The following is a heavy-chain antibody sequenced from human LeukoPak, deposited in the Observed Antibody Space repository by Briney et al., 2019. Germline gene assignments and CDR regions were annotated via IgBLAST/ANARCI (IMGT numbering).Heavy chain of an antibody. CDR2: ISGSGGST. CDR3: AKKGASVGATRDYYYYYMDV. Sequence: PGGSLRLSCAASGFTFSSYAMSWVRQAPGKGLEWVSAISGSGGSTYYADSVKGRFTISRDNSKNTLYLQMNSLRAEDTAVYYCAKKGASVGATRDYYYYYMDVWGKGTTVTVSS. J-gene: IGHJ6*03. D-gene: IGHD1-26*01. V-gene: IGHV3-23*01. CDR1: GFTFSSYA.